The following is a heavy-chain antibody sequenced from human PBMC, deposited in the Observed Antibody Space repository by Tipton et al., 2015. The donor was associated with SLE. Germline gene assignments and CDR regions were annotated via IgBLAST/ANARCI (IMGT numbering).Heavy chain of an antibody. Sequence: TLSLTCTVSGGSIFSYYWSWIRQPPGKGLEWIGDIYFSGSTNYNPSLRSRVTMSIDTSNNQFSLKLSSVTAADTAVYFCARDGGAAAESYNYYMYVGGRGTTVTVSS. CDR3: ARDGGAAAESYNYYMYV. J-gene: IGHJ6*03. D-gene: IGHD6-13*01. CDR2: IYFSGST. CDR1: GGSIFSYY. V-gene: IGHV4-59*01.